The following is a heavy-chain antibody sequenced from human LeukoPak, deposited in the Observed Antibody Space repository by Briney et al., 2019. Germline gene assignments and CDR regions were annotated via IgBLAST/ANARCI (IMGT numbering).Heavy chain of an antibody. CDR1: GFTFSSYA. D-gene: IGHD6-13*01. CDR2: ISGNGGST. Sequence: PGGSLSLSCAASGFTFSSYAMTWVRQAPGKGLEWVSAISGNGGSTNYADSVKGRFTISRDNSKNTLYLQVNSLRAEDTAVYYCAKYRSAWSFDYWGQGTLVIVSS. CDR3: AKYRSAWSFDY. V-gene: IGHV3-23*01. J-gene: IGHJ4*02.